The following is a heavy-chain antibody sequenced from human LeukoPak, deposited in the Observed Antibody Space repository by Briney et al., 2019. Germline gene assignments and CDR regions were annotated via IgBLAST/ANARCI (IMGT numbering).Heavy chain of an antibody. CDR3: ARGEGVYSSSWYARVKQNNWFDP. J-gene: IGHJ5*02. Sequence: PSETLSLTCTVSGGSISSYYWSWIRQPPGKGLEWIGYIYYSGSTNYNPSLKSRVTISVDTSKNQFSLKLSSVTAADTAVYYCARGEGVYSSSWYARVKQNNWFDPWGQGTLVTVSS. CDR2: IYYSGST. CDR1: GGSISSYY. V-gene: IGHV4-59*12. D-gene: IGHD6-13*01.